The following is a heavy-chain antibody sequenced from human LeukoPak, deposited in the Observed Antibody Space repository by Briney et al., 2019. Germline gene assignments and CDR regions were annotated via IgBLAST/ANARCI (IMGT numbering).Heavy chain of an antibody. CDR2: IYDGGSDT. Sequence: GAXRQICGEAGGSYSDKDWIGGGRAVRGEGVEGVGVIYDGGSDTRDSPALEGHVTISADKSISTAFLQWNSLKASDTAIYYCARRLYDFWSGHYYQGMDVWGQGTAVTVSS. J-gene: IGHJ6*02. D-gene: IGHD3/OR15-3a*01. V-gene: IGHV5-51*01. CDR3: ARRLYDFWSGHYYQGMDV. CDR1: GSYSDKDW.